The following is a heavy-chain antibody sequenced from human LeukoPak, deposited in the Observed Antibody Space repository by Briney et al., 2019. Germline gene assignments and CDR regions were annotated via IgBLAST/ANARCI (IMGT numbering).Heavy chain of an antibody. CDR1: GFTVSTNY. CDR3: AKDLEFIVVVPAAKGGFDY. V-gene: IGHV3-21*01. D-gene: IGHD2-2*01. CDR2: ISSSSSYI. J-gene: IGHJ4*02. Sequence: GGSLRLSCGASGFTVSTNYMSWVRQAPGKGLEWVSSISSSSSYIYYADSVKGRFTISRDNSKNTLYLQMNSLRAEDTAVYYCAKDLEFIVVVPAAKGGFDYWGQGTLVTVSS.